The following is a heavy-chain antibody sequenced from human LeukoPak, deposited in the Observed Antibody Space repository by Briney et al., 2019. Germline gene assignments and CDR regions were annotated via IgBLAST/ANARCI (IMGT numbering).Heavy chain of an antibody. D-gene: IGHD4-17*01. V-gene: IGHV7-4-1*02. Sequence: ASVKVSYKASGYTFTSYDINWVRQATGQGLEWMGWINTNTGNPTYAQGFTGRFVFSLDTSVSTAYLQISSLKAEDTAVYYCARDPGWGGDYEALFYYYYGMDVWGQGTMVTVSS. CDR1: GYTFTSYD. CDR2: INTNTGNP. CDR3: ARDPGWGGDYEALFYYYYGMDV. J-gene: IGHJ6*02.